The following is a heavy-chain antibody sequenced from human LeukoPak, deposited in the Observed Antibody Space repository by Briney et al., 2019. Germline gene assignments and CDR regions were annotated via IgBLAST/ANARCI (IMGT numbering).Heavy chain of an antibody. CDR2: INHSGST. CDR3: ARYIVVVPAAMRLEDAFDI. V-gene: IGHV4-34*01. D-gene: IGHD2-2*01. Sequence: SETLSLTCAVYGGSFSGYYWSWIRQPPGKGLEWIGEINHSGSTNYNPSLKSRVTISVDTSKNQFSLKLSSVTAADTAVYYCARYIVVVPAAMRLEDAFDIWGQGTMVTVSS. J-gene: IGHJ3*02. CDR1: GGSFSGYY.